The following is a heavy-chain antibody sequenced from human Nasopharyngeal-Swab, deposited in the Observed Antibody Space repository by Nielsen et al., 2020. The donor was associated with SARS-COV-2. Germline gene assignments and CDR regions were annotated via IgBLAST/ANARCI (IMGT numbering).Heavy chain of an antibody. CDR3: AREYRVADYDYVWGSSGLPFDY. V-gene: IGHV3-30-3*01. J-gene: IGHJ4*02. D-gene: IGHD3-16*01. CDR2: ISYDGSNK. CDR1: GFTFSSYA. Sequence: GESLKISCAASGFTFSSYAMHWVRQAPGKGLEWGAVISYDGSNKYYAVSVKGRFTISRDNSKKTLYLQMNSLRAEDTAVYYCAREYRVADYDYVWGSSGLPFDYWGQGTLVTVSS.